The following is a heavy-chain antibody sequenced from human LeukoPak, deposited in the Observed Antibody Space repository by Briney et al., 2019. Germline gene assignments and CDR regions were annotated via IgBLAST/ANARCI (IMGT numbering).Heavy chain of an antibody. D-gene: IGHD5-24*01. V-gene: IGHV4-59*11. CDR2: ISYSGSA. J-gene: IGHJ4*02. CDR3: AREGPRRDGYNADC. Sequence: SETLSLTCTVSGVSINGHYWGWIRQPPGKGLEWIRFISYSGSALYNPSLRSRVTISVDNSKNQFSLKVNSMTAADTAVYYCAREGPRRDGYNADCWGQGALVTVSP. CDR1: GVSINGHY.